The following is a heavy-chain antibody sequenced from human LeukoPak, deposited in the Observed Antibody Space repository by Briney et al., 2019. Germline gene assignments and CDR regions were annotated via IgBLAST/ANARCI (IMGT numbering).Heavy chain of an antibody. CDR1: GGSISSGSYY. Sequence: SETLSLTCTVSGGSISSGSYYWSWIRQPAGKGLEWIGRIYTSGSTNYNPSLKSRVTISVDTSKNQFSLKLSSVTAADTAVYYCAREGIAAAGHSYWYYYYYMDVWGKGTTVTVSS. J-gene: IGHJ6*03. V-gene: IGHV4-61*02. CDR2: IYTSGST. D-gene: IGHD6-13*01. CDR3: AREGIAAAGHSYWYYYYYMDV.